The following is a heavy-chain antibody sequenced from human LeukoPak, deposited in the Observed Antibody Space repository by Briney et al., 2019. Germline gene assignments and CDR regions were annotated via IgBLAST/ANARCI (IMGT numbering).Heavy chain of an antibody. Sequence: SETLSLTCTVSGGSISSYYWRWIRQPAGKGLEWIGRIYTSGSTNYNPSLKSRVTMSVDTSKNQFSLKLSSVTAADTAVYYCARDNEWLVQSAYWYFDLWGRGTLVTVSS. CDR2: IYTSGST. CDR3: ARDNEWLVQSAYWYFDL. D-gene: IGHD6-19*01. CDR1: GGSISSYY. V-gene: IGHV4-4*07. J-gene: IGHJ2*01.